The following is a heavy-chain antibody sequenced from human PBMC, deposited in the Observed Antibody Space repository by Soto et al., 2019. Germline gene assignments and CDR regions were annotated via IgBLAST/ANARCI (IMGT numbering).Heavy chain of an antibody. D-gene: IGHD6-13*01. V-gene: IGHV4-59*01. Sequence: SETLSLTCTVSGGSISGYYWSWIRQPPGKGLEWIGYVYYSGSTDYNPSLKSRVTISVDTSKNQFSLKLSSVTAADTAVYYCARAGSSTWYSNWFDPWGQGTLVTVS. CDR3: ARAGSSTWYSNWFDP. J-gene: IGHJ5*02. CDR1: GGSISGYY. CDR2: VYYSGST.